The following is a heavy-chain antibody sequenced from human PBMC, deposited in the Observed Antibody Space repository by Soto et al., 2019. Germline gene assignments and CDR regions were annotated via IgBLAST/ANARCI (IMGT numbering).Heavy chain of an antibody. Sequence: EVQLVQSGAEVKKPGESLKISCKGSGYSFTSYWIGWVRQMPGKGLEWMGIIYPGDSDTRYSPSFQGQVTISADKSISTAYLQWSSLKASDTAMYYCARHVSPYCSGGSCSRVGFDPWGQGTLVTVSS. D-gene: IGHD2-15*01. V-gene: IGHV5-51*01. CDR1: GYSFTSYW. CDR2: IYPGDSDT. J-gene: IGHJ5*02. CDR3: ARHVSPYCSGGSCSRVGFDP.